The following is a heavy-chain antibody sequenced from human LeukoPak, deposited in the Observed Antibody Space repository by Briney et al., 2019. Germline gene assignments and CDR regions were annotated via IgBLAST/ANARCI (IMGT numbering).Heavy chain of an antibody. CDR3: GRESSSSTFDY. V-gene: IGHV3-7*01. Sequence: AGSLTLSCAASGFTFSSYWMSWVRQAPGTGLEWVANIHQDGSEKYYVDSVKGRFTISRDNAKNSLYLQMNSLRAEDTAIYYCGRESSSSTFDYSGQGTLVTVSS. CDR2: IHQDGSEK. CDR1: GFTFSSYW. J-gene: IGHJ4*02. D-gene: IGHD5/OR15-5a*01.